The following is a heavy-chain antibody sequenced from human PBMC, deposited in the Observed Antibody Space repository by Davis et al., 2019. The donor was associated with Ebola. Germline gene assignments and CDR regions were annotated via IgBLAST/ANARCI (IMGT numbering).Heavy chain of an antibody. V-gene: IGHV3-48*02. CDR1: GFTFSSYS. Sequence: GESLKISCAASGFTFSSYSMNWVRQAPGKGLEWVSYISSSSSTIYYADSVKGRFTISRDNAKNSLYLQMNSLRDEDTAVYYCARGSPWPYYYYGMDVWGQGTTVTVSS. CDR2: ISSSSSTI. J-gene: IGHJ6*02. CDR3: ARGSPWPYYYYGMDV. D-gene: IGHD2-15*01.